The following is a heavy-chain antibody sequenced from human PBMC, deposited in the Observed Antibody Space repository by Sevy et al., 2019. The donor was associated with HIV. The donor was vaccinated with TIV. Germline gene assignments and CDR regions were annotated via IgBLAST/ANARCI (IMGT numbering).Heavy chain of an antibody. J-gene: IGHJ4*02. V-gene: IGHV3-7*01. CDR1: GFTFDAFW. CDR3: ARRYFDL. CDR2: IRPDGNEI. Sequence: GGSLRLSCAASGFTFDAFWMQWVRQAPGKGLEWVANIRPDGNEIYYAESVRGRFTISRDNSKESLYLQMSNLRVEDTATYFCARRYFDLWGQRALVTASS.